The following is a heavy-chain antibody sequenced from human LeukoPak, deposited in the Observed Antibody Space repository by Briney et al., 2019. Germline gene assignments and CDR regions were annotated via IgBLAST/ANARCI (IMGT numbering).Heavy chain of an antibody. J-gene: IGHJ4*02. CDR2: IYYSGST. D-gene: IGHD2-15*01. Sequence: SETLSLTCTASGGSVSSGSYYWSWIRQPPGKGLEWIGYIYYSGSTNYNPSLKSRVTISVDTSKNQFSLKLSSVTAADTAVYYCAGVAARLDYWGQGTLVTVSS. CDR3: AGVAARLDY. V-gene: IGHV4-61*01. CDR1: GGSVSSGSYY.